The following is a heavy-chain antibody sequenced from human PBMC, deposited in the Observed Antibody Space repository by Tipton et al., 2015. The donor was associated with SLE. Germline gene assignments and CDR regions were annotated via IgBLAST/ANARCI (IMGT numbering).Heavy chain of an antibody. D-gene: IGHD3-10*01. V-gene: IGHV4-39*07. CDR3: ARGGVVTLTQFDY. CDR2: FFYRGST. Sequence: TLSLTCTVSGGSISTNTHYWAWIRQPPGKGLEWIGAFFYRGSTYYNPSPKSRVTMSGDTSKNVFSLRLSSVTAADTAVYYCARGGVVTLTQFDYWGQGTLVTVSS. CDR1: GGSISTNTHY. J-gene: IGHJ4*02.